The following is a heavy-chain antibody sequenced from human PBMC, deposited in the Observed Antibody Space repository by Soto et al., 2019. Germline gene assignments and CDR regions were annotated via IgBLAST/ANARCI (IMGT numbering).Heavy chain of an antibody. V-gene: IGHV3-33*06. CDR2: IWNDGTNK. J-gene: IGHJ6*02. Sequence: GGSLRLSCAASGFTFNKCGMHWVRQAPGKGLEWVAVIWNDGTNKFYADSVKGRFTISRDNSKNTLYLQMNSLRAEDTAVYYCAKSRGDPDEPAYGMDVWGQGTTVTVSS. CDR3: AKSRGDPDEPAYGMDV. CDR1: GFTFNKCG.